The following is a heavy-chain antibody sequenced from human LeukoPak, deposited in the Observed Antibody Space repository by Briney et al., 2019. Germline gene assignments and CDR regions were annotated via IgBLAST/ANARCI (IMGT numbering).Heavy chain of an antibody. CDR2: ISGTGNTK. CDR3: AHLSIVAAVDY. J-gene: IGHJ4*02. D-gene: IGHD6-13*01. Sequence: GGSLRLSCAVSGFTFSNYAMSWVRQGPGKGLEWVAAISGTGNTKYYADSVKGRFTISRDNAKNSLYLQMNSLRAEDTAVYYCAHLSIVAAVDYWGQGTLVTVSS. V-gene: IGHV3-23*01. CDR1: GFTFSNYA.